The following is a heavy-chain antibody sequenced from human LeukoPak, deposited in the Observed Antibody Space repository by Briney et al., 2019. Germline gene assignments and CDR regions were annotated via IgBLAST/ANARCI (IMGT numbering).Heavy chain of an antibody. Sequence: SETLSLTCTVSGGSISSCCWSWIRQSPGKGLEWVGYIYHSGNTRYNPSLKSRVTISEDTSKSQFSLRLTSVTAADTAVYYCARVILRRNYYDSSGYLDYWGQGTLVTVSS. D-gene: IGHD3-22*01. CDR2: IYHSGNT. J-gene: IGHJ4*02. CDR3: ARVILRRNYYDSSGYLDY. CDR1: GGSISSCC. V-gene: IGHV4-59*01.